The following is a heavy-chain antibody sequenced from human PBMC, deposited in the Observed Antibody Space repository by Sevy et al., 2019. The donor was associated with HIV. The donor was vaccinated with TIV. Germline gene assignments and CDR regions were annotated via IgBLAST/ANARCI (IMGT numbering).Heavy chain of an antibody. J-gene: IGHJ3*02. CDR1: GGSINSDH. CDR3: ARRNDFDI. CDR2: VYYTGGT. Sequence: SETLSLTCTVSGGSINSDHWNWIRQPPGKGLEWIGYVYYTGGTNYNHSLKNRVTITVDRTKNQYSLKLNSVTAADTAVYYCARRNDFDIWGQGTMVTVSS. V-gene: IGHV4-59*08.